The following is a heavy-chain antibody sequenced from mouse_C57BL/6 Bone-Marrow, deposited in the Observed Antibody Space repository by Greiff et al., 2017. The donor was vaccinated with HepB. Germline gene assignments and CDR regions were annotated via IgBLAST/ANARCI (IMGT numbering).Heavy chain of an antibody. CDR2: ISYDGSN. V-gene: IGHV3-6*01. Sequence: EVKLVESGPGLVKPSQSLSLTCSVPGYSITSGYYWNWIRQFPGNKLEWMGYISYDGSNNYNPSLKNRISITRDTSKNQFFLKLNSVTTEDTATYYCARVYYDYDGYAMDYWGQGTSVTVSS. J-gene: IGHJ4*01. CDR1: GYSITSGYY. CDR3: ARVYYDYDGYAMDY. D-gene: IGHD2-4*01.